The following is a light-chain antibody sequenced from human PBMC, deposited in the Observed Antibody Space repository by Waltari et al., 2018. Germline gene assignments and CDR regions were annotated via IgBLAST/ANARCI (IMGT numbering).Light chain of an antibody. CDR3: QHYLRLPVT. CDR2: GAS. Sequence: EIVLTQSPGTLSWSLGESATLPCRPSQSVTMALAWYQQKPGQAPRLLIYGASNRATGIPDRFSGSGSGTDFSLTISSLEPEDFAVYYCQHYLRLPVTFGQGTKVEVK. V-gene: IGKV3-20*01. CDR1: QSVTMA. J-gene: IGKJ1*01.